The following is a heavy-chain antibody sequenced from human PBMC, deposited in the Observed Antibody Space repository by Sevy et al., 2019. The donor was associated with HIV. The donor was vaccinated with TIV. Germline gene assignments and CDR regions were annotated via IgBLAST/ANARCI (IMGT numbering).Heavy chain of an antibody. CDR3: TRDQTLFTMVQGYYYYGMDV. D-gene: IGHD3-10*01. V-gene: IGHV3-49*03. CDR2: IRSKAYGGTT. CDR1: GFTFGDYA. Sequence: GGSLRLSCTASGFTFGDYAMSWFRQAPGKGLEWVGFIRSKAYGGTTEYAASVKGRFTISTDDSKGIAYLQMNSLKTEDTAVYYCTRDQTLFTMVQGYYYYGMDVWGQGTTVTVSS. J-gene: IGHJ6*02.